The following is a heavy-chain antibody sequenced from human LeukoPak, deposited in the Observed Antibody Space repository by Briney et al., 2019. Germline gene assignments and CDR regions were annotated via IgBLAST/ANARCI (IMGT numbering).Heavy chain of an antibody. D-gene: IGHD6-19*01. CDR1: GFTFSTYS. J-gene: IGHJ4*02. CDR2: ISSSSGYI. CDR3: ARGNSVAGTDISY. V-gene: IGHV3-21*01. Sequence: GGSLRLSCAASGFTFSTYSMNWVRRAPGKGLEWVSSISSSSGYIYYADSVKGRFTISRDNAKNSLYLQMNSLRAEDTAVYYCARGNSVAGTDISYWGQGTVDTVSS.